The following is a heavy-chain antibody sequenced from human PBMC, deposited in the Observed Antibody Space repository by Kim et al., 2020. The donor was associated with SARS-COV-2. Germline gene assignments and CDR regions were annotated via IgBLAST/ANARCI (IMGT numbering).Heavy chain of an antibody. V-gene: IGHV1-2*06. J-gene: IGHJ6*02. Sequence: SVKVSCKASGYTFTGYYMHWVRQAPGQGLEWMGRINPNSGGTNYAQKFQGRVTMTRYTSISTAYMELSRLRSDDTAVYYCARGDLGYCSSTSCYWRHYYYGMDVWGQGTTVTVSS. D-gene: IGHD2-2*01. CDR2: INPNSGGT. CDR3: ARGDLGYCSSTSCYWRHYYYGMDV. CDR1: GYTFTGYY.